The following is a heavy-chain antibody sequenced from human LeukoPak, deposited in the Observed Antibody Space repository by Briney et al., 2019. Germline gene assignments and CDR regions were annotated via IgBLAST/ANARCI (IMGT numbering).Heavy chain of an antibody. CDR2: IKQDGSEK. Sequence: GGSLRLSCAVSGLTFSSSWMDWVRQAPGKGLEWVANIKQDGSEKYYVDSVKGRFTISRDNAKNSLYLQMNSLRAEDTAVYYCARDKAVGATHFDYWGQGTLVTVSS. CDR3: ARDKAVGATHFDY. D-gene: IGHD1-26*01. V-gene: IGHV3-7*03. J-gene: IGHJ4*02. CDR1: GLTFSSSW.